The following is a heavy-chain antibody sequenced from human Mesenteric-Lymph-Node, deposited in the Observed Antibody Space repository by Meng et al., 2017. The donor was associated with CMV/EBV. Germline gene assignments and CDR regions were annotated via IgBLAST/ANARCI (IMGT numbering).Heavy chain of an antibody. V-gene: IGHV4-59*01. CDR3: ARDRYYDSNYGMDV. J-gene: IGHJ6*02. CDR2: IYYSGST. D-gene: IGHD3-22*01. CDR1: GGSISSYY. Sequence: SETLSLTCTVSGGSISSYYWSWIRQPPGKGLEWIGYIYYSGSTNYNPSLKSRVTISVDTSKNQFSLKLSSVTAANTAVYYCARDRYYDSNYGMDVWGQGTTVTVSS.